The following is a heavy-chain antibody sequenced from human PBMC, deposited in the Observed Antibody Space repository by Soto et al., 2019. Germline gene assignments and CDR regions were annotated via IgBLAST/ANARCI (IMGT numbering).Heavy chain of an antibody. V-gene: IGHV3-23*01. CDR1: GFTFSSYA. J-gene: IGHJ4*02. CDR2: ISGSGGST. D-gene: IGHD2-2*01. Sequence: GGSLRLSCAASGFTFSSYAMSWVRQAPGKGLEWVSAISGSGGSTYYADSVKGRFTISRDNSKNTLYLQMNSLRAEDTAVYYCAKDPRPRGYCSSTSCYGSDYWGQGTLVTVSS. CDR3: AKDPRPRGYCSSTSCYGSDY.